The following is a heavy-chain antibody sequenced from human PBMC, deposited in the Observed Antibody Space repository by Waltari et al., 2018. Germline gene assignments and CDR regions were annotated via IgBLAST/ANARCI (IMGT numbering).Heavy chain of an antibody. CDR2: IYSGGST. J-gene: IGHJ4*02. Sequence: EVQLVESGGGLIQPGGSLRLSCAASGFTVSSKYMRWVRQAPGKGLEWVSVIYSGGSTYYADSVKGRFTISRDNSKNTLYLQMNSLRAEDTAVYYCARDRDASGYSSGWYSWGQGTLVTVSS. CDR1: GFTVSSKY. V-gene: IGHV3-53*01. D-gene: IGHD6-19*01. CDR3: ARDRDASGYSSGWYS.